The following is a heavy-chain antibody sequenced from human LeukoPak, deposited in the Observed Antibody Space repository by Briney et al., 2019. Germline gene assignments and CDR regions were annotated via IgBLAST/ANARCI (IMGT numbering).Heavy chain of an antibody. CDR3: ARHGYMVVTLFDY. Sequence: SETLSLTXTVSGGSISSSSYYWGGICQPPGKGLEWIESIYYSGSTYYNPSLKSRVTISVDTSKNQFSLKLSSVTAADTAVYYFARHGYMVVTLFDYWGQGTLVTVSS. CDR1: GGSISSSSYY. D-gene: IGHD4/OR15-4a*01. J-gene: IGHJ4*02. V-gene: IGHV4-39*01. CDR2: IYYSGST.